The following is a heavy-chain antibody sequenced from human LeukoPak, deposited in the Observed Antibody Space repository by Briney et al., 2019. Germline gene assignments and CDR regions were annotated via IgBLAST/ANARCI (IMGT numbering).Heavy chain of an antibody. J-gene: IGHJ4*02. D-gene: IGHD5-12*01. Sequence: EASETLSLTCTVSGGSISSYYWSWIRQPPGKGLEWIGYIYYSGSTNYNPSLKSRVTISVDTSKNWFSLKLSSVTAADTAVYYCAGGNIVANPSRYWGQGTLVTVSS. CDR3: AGGNIVANPSRY. CDR1: GGSISSYY. V-gene: IGHV4-59*01. CDR2: IYYSGST.